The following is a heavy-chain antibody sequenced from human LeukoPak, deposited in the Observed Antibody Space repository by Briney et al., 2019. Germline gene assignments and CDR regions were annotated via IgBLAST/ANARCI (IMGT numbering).Heavy chain of an antibody. J-gene: IGHJ3*02. V-gene: IGHV3-48*03. Sequence: GGSLRLSCAASGFTFSSYEMNWFRQAPGKGLEWVSYISSSGSTIYYADSVKGRFTISRDNAKNSLYLKMNSLRAEDTAVYYCARPGSGYYQGGAFDIWGQGTMVTVSS. D-gene: IGHD3-22*01. CDR3: ARPGSGYYQGGAFDI. CDR1: GFTFSSYE. CDR2: ISSSGSTI.